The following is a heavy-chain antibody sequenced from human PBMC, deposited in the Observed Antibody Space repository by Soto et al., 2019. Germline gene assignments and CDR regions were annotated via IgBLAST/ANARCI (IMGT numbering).Heavy chain of an antibody. CDR2: ISGSGDST. CDR1: GFTFSSYA. V-gene: IGHV3-23*01. Sequence: EVQLLESGGGLVQPGGSLRRSCAGSGFTFSSYAMRWVRQDPVQGLEWVSAISGSGDSTYYADSGKGRFTISRDNSKNTLYLQMNSLRAEDPAVYYCARRGSGSYYDYWGQGTLVTVSS. D-gene: IGHD1-26*01. CDR3: ARRGSGSYYDY. J-gene: IGHJ4*02.